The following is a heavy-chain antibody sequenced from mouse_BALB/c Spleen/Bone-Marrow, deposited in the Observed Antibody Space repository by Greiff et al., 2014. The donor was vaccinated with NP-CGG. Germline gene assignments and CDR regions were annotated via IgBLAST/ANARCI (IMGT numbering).Heavy chain of an antibody. Sequence: VQLQQSGTVLARPGASVKMSCKASGYRFTSYWMHWVKQRPGQGLEWIGAIYPGNSDTSYNQKFKGKAKLTAVTSASTAYMELSSLTNEDSAVYYCTNGYDYYAMDYWGQGTSVTVSS. CDR3: TNGYDYYAMDY. V-gene: IGHV1-5*01. D-gene: IGHD2-2*01. CDR2: IYPGNSDT. J-gene: IGHJ4*01. CDR1: GYRFTSYW.